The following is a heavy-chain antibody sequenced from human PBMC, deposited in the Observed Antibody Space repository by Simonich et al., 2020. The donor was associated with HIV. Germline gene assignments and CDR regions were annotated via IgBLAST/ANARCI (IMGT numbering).Heavy chain of an antibody. V-gene: IGHV1-46*01. D-gene: IGHD2-15*01. Sequence: QVQLVQSGAEVKKPGASVKVSCNASGYTFTRYYMNWVRHAPGQVLEWMGKITPGGSRTYEQKFQGRVTMTRDTSTSTVYMELSSLRSEDTAVYYCAGDSGGYWYFDLWGRGTLVTVSS. CDR3: AGDSGGYWYFDL. CDR1: GYTFTRYY. CDR2: ITPGGSRT. J-gene: IGHJ2*01.